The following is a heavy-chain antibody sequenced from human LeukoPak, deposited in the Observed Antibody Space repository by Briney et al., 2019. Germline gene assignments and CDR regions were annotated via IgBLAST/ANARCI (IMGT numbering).Heavy chain of an antibody. CDR2: ISYDGTNK. Sequence: PGGSLRLSCAGSGFTFSNYGMHWVRQAPGKGPEWVAVISYDGTNKYYADSVKGRFTISRDNSKNTVYLQMNSLRAEDTAVYYCAKGSVDSSGYYGAYAFDIWGQGTMVTVSS. V-gene: IGHV3-30*18. CDR1: GFTFSNYG. CDR3: AKGSVDSSGYYGAYAFDI. D-gene: IGHD3-22*01. J-gene: IGHJ3*02.